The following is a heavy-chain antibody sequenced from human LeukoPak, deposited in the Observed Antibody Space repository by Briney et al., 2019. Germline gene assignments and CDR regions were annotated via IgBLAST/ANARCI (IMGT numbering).Heavy chain of an antibody. Sequence: GGSLRLSCAASGFTFSSYAMSWVRQAPGKGLEWVSVISGSGDSTYYADSVEGRCTSSRDNSKDALYLQMNSLRAEDTAVYYCARVGYSGYDYDYWSQGTLVTVSS. J-gene: IGHJ4*02. D-gene: IGHD5-12*01. CDR3: ARVGYSGYDYDY. V-gene: IGHV3-23*01. CDR2: ISGSGDST. CDR1: GFTFSSYA.